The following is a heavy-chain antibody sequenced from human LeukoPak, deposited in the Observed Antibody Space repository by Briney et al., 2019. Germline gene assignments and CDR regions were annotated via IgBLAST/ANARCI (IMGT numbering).Heavy chain of an antibody. D-gene: IGHD3-16*01. J-gene: IGHJ3*01. V-gene: IGHV1-46*01. CDR2: INPSVGSR. Sequence: GASVKVSCKASGYTFTGYYMHWVRQAPGQGLEWMGIINPSVGSRNYAQMFQGRVTMTRDTSTSTVYMELSSLRSEDTAIYYCARAEEGGFDSDAFDVWGQGTMVTVSS. CDR1: GYTFTGYY. CDR3: ARAEEGGFDSDAFDV.